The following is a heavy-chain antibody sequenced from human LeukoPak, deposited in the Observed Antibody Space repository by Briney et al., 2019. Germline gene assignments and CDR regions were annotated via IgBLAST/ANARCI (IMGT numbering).Heavy chain of an antibody. CDR1: GFSFNTYG. Sequence: PGVSLRLSCAASGFSFNTYGMHWVRQAPGKGLEGVAFIRFDAAKRNYADSVKGRFTISRDNSKNTLYLQMNSLRPEDTALYYCARELDGVFEPLGYFDFWGRGTLVTVSS. D-gene: IGHD1-7*01. J-gene: IGHJ4*02. V-gene: IGHV3-30*02. CDR2: IRFDAAKR. CDR3: ARELDGVFEPLGYFDF.